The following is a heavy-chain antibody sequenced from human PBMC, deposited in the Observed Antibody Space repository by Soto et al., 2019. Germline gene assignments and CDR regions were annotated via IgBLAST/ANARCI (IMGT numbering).Heavy chain of an antibody. Sequence: PGGSLRLSCAASGFTFSDYYMSWIRQAPGKGLEWVSYISSSGSTIYYADPVKGRFTISRDNAKNSLYLQMNSLRAEDTAVYYCARDRALYYDFWSGPNWFDPWGQGTLVTVSS. CDR1: GFTFSDYY. CDR2: ISSSGSTI. CDR3: ARDRALYYDFWSGPNWFDP. D-gene: IGHD3-3*01. V-gene: IGHV3-11*01. J-gene: IGHJ5*02.